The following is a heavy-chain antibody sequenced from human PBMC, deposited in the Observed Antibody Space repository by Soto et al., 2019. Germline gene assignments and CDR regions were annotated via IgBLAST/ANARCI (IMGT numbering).Heavy chain of an antibody. CDR3: SRGHIVSSNFYYMEG. Sequence: SETLSLTCAVYGGAFRGYYWTWVRQTPGKGLEWIGEKEHGGSTTYNPSLQSRVSISLDLVRKQVSLQLTSVTAADSATYYCSRGHIVSSNFYYMEGWGKGITVTFSS. J-gene: IGHJ6*03. D-gene: IGHD3-16*02. CDR2: KEHGGST. CDR1: GGAFRGYY. V-gene: IGHV4-34*01.